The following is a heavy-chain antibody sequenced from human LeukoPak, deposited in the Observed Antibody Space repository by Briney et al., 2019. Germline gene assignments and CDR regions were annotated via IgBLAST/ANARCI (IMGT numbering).Heavy chain of an antibody. D-gene: IGHD3-3*01. V-gene: IGHV3-74*01. J-gene: IGHJ6*03. CDR1: GFTFSSYW. Sequence: GGSLRLSCAASGFTFSSYWMHWVRQAPGKGLMWVSRINFDGSSTYYADSVRGRFTISRDNAKNTLHLQMNSLRAEDTAVYYCARDSKLRFLFYYMDVWGKGTTVTVSS. CDR2: INFDGSST. CDR3: ARDSKLRFLFYYMDV.